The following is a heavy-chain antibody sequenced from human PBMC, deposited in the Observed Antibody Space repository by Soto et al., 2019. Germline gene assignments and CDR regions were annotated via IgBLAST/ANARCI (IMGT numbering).Heavy chain of an antibody. V-gene: IGHV1-2*04. D-gene: IGHD2-15*01. CDR1: GYTFTGYY. CDR2: INPNSGGT. J-gene: IGHJ4*02. CDR3: ARAERAANPYYFDY. Sequence: ASVKVSCKASGYTFTGYYMHWVRQAPGQGLEWMGWINPNSGGTNYAQKFQGWVTMTRDTSISTAYMELSRLRSDDTAVYYCARAERAANPYYFDYWGQGTLVTVSS.